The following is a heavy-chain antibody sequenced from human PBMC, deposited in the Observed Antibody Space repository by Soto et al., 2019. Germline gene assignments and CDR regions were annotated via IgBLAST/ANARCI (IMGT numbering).Heavy chain of an antibody. D-gene: IGHD3-10*01. Sequence: QVQLVQSGAEVRKPGASVKVSCKASGYTFSNYGLSWVRQAPGQGLEWMGWISDYNGNTHYAQKYQGRLIMTTDTSSKTDYVELWSLTSDDTAVYFCASEGYYSGSGTYSPPRYYGMDVWGQGTTVTVSS. CDR1: GYTFSNYG. CDR2: ISDYNGNT. J-gene: IGHJ6*02. V-gene: IGHV1-18*01. CDR3: ASEGYYSGSGTYSPPRYYGMDV.